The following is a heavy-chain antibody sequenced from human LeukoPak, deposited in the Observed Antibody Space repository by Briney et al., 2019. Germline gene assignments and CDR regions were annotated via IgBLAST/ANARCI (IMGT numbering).Heavy chain of an antibody. V-gene: IGHV3-21*01. CDR1: GGSISSSGYY. D-gene: IGHD3-10*01. J-gene: IGHJ6*02. CDR3: ARVLWFGELLLVSNGMDV. Sequence: ETLSLTCTVSGGSISSSGYYWSWIRQPPGKGLEWVSSISTSSSYIYYADSLKGRFTISRDNAKNSLYLQMNSLRAEDTAVYYCARVLWFGELLLVSNGMDVWGQGTTVTVSS. CDR2: ISTSSSYI.